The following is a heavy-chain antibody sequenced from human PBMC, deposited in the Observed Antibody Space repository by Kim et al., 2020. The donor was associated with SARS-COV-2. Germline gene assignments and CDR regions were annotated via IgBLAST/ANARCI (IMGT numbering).Heavy chain of an antibody. Sequence: SVKVSCKASGGTFSSYAISWVRQAPGQGLEWMGGIIPIFGTANYAQKFQGRVTITADESTSTAYMELSSLRSEDTAVYYCARSGDSSGYEGDYYGMDVWGQGTTVTVSS. V-gene: IGHV1-69*13. J-gene: IGHJ6*02. CDR2: IIPIFGTA. CDR3: ARSGDSSGYEGDYYGMDV. D-gene: IGHD5-12*01. CDR1: GGTFSSYA.